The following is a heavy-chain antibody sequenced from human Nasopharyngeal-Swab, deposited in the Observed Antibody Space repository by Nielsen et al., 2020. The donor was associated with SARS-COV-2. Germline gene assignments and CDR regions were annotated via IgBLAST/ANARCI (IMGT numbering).Heavy chain of an antibody. Sequence: SVKVSCKASGYTSNNYYIHWARQAPGQGLEWMGIINPSGGSTSYAQKFQGRVTMTRDTSTSTVYMELSSLRSEDTAVYYCAVAGGGILGTYYYYGMDVWGQGTTVTVSS. CDR1: GYTSNNYY. CDR3: AVAGGGILGTYYYYGMDV. D-gene: IGHD3-16*01. CDR2: INPSGGST. J-gene: IGHJ6*02. V-gene: IGHV1-46*02.